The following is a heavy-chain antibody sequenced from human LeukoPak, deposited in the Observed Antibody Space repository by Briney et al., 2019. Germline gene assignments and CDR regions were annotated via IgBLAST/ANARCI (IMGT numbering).Heavy chain of an antibody. V-gene: IGHV3-21*01. J-gene: IGHJ4*02. CDR1: GYTFSSYS. CDR2: ISVRSNYI. D-gene: IGHD3-22*01. CDR3: VRLRRNSDTSGFYYYYDF. Sequence: GGSLRLSCVASGYTFSSYSINWVRQAPGKGLEWVSSISVRSNYIYYADSVRGRFSISRDDARDSLHLQMNSLRAEDTAVYYCVRLRRNSDTSGFYYYYDFWGQGTLVTVSS.